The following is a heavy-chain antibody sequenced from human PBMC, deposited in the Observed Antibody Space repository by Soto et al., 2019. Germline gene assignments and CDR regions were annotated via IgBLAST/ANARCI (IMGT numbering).Heavy chain of an antibody. D-gene: IGHD1-7*01. CDR3: ASLITGTTSLFDD. V-gene: IGHV1-8*01. J-gene: IGHJ4*02. CDR2: MNPNSGNT. Sequence: GXSVKVSCNSSGYTFTDYHIHWVRQATGQGLEWMGWMNPNSGNTGYAQKFQGRVTMTRNTSISTAYMELSSLRSEDTAVYYCASLITGTTSLFDDWGQGTLVTVSS. CDR1: GYTFTDYH.